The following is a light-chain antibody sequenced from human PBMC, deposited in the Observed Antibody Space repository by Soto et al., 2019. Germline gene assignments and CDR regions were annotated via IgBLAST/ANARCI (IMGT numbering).Light chain of an antibody. CDR1: QSISSW. J-gene: IGKJ1*01. V-gene: IGKV1-5*01. CDR2: TAS. CDR3: QEYNNYWT. Sequence: DIQMTQSPSTLSASVGDRVTSTCRASQSISSWLAWYQQKPGKAPRLLIYTASTLESGVPSRFSASGSGTEFTLTISSLHPDDFATYYCQEYNNYWTFGQGTKVDIK.